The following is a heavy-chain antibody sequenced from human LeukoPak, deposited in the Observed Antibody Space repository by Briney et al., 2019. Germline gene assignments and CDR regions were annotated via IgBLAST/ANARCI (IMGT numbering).Heavy chain of an antibody. CDR2: ISWNSGSI. CDR1: GFMFSSYN. D-gene: IGHD6-13*01. Sequence: GGSLRLSCAASGFMFSSYNMNWVRQAPGKGPEWVSGISWNSGSIGYADSVKGRFTISRDNAKNSLYLQMNSLRAEDTALYYCAKDMTSSSQNGAFDIWGQGTMVTVSS. CDR3: AKDMTSSSQNGAFDI. J-gene: IGHJ3*02. V-gene: IGHV3-9*01.